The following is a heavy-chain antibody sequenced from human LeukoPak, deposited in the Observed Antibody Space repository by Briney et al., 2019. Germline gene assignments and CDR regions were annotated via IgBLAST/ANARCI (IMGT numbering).Heavy chain of an antibody. D-gene: IGHD1-1*01. Sequence: GGSLRLSCAASGFTFNTACMNWVRQAPGKGLEWVGRIRRKADGGTTDYAAPVKGRFTISRDDSKNTLYLQMDSLKTEDTAVYYCTTLTTGRFDYWGQGTLVPVSS. CDR2: IRRKADGGTT. V-gene: IGHV3-15*01. CDR1: GFTFNTAC. J-gene: IGHJ4*02. CDR3: TTLTTGRFDY.